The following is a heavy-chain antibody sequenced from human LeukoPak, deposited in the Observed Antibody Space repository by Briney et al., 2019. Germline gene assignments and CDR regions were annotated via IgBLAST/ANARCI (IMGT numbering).Heavy chain of an antibody. CDR1: GGSISSGSYY. CDR2: IYTSGST. Sequence: SQSLSLTCTVSGGSISSGSYYWSWIRQPAGKGLEWIVRIYTSGSTNYNPSLKSRVTISVDTSKNQFSLKLSSVTAADTAVYYCATPGYSSGWSDAFDIWGQGTMVTVSS. D-gene: IGHD6-19*01. CDR3: ATPGYSSGWSDAFDI. V-gene: IGHV4-61*02. J-gene: IGHJ3*02.